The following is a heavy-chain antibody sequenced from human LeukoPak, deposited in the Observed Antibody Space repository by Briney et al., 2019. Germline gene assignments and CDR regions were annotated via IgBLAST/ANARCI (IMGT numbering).Heavy chain of an antibody. CDR3: ARVVGATKEEYYFDY. Sequence: GGSLRLSCAASGFTFSSYNMKWVRQAPGKGLEWVSSISSSTGYIYYADSVKGRFTISRDNAKNSLYLQMNSLRAEDTAVYYCARVVGATKEEYYFDYWGQGTLVTVSS. D-gene: IGHD1-26*01. CDR1: GFTFSSYN. J-gene: IGHJ4*02. CDR2: ISSSTGYI. V-gene: IGHV3-21*01.